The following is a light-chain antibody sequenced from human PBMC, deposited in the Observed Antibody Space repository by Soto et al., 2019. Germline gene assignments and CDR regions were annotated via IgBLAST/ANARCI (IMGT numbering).Light chain of an antibody. CDR2: GAS. CDR3: QQYGSSPWT. V-gene: IGKV3-20*01. Sequence: EIVLTQSPGTLSLSPGERATLSCRASQSVSSDYLAWYQQNPGQAPRLLIYGASSRATGIPDRFSGSGSGTDFTLTISRLEPEDFAVYYCQQYGSSPWTFGQGTKVDIK. J-gene: IGKJ1*01. CDR1: QSVSSDY.